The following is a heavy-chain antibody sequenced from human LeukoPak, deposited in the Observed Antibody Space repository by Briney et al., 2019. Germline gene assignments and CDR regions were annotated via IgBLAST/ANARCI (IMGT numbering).Heavy chain of an antibody. CDR3: ARVPSYSGQDHGGDY. CDR2: LNTHSGGT. D-gene: IGHD5-12*01. Sequence: GASVKVSCKASGYTFTGYYLHWVRQAPGPGLEWMGWLNTHSGGTNYAQNFQGRVTMTRDTSISTAYLELSRLTSDDTAMYYCARVPSYSGQDHGGDYWGQGTLVTVSS. CDR1: GYTFTGYY. V-gene: IGHV1-2*02. J-gene: IGHJ4*02.